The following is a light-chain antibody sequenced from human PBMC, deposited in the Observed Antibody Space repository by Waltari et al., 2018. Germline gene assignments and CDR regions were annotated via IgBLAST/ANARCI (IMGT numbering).Light chain of an antibody. J-gene: IGLJ2*01. CDR2: EVY. CDR3: SSYTESGARV. Sequence: QSDLTQPASVSGSPGQSITISCTGTSNDVGTYTYVSWYQHHPDRAPLLLIYEVYNRPSGISTRFSGSKSGNTASLTISGLLAEDEAVYYCSSYTESGARVFGGGTKVTV. CDR1: SNDVGTYTY. V-gene: IGLV2-14*01.